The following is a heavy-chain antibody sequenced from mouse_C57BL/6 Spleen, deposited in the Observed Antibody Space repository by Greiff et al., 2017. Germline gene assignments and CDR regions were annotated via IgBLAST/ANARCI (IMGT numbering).Heavy chain of an antibody. J-gene: IGHJ4*01. CDR2: INPNYGTT. CDR3: ARYGSSGDYAMDY. Sequence: VQLKESGPELVKPGASVKISCKASGYSFTDYNMNWVKQSNGKSLEWIGVINPNYGTTSYNQKFKGKATLTVDQSSSTAYMQLNSLTSEDSAVYYCARYGSSGDYAMDYWGQGTSVTVSS. V-gene: IGHV1-39*01. D-gene: IGHD1-1*01. CDR1: GYSFTDYN.